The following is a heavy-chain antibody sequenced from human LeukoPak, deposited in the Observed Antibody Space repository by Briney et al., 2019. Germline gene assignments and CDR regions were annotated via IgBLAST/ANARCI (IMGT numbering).Heavy chain of an antibody. CDR1: GFIFTSYS. CDR3: ARDRGAYCGGDCYLGFDY. J-gene: IGHJ4*01. V-gene: IGHV3-48*04. Sequence: GGSLRLSCAASGFIFTSYSMNWVRQAPGKGLEWVSYISSPSTNIYYLDSVKGRFTISRDNAKKSLYLQMTSLTAEDTAVYYCARDRGAYCGGDCYLGFDYWGRGTLVTVSS. CDR2: ISSPSTNI. D-gene: IGHD2-21*02.